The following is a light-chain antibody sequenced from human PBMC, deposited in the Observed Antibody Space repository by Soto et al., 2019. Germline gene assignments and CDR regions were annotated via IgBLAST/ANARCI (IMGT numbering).Light chain of an antibody. Sequence: QSVLTQPASVSGSPGQSITISCTGTSSDVGGYNYVSWYQQHPGNVPKLMIYEVTSRPAGVSHRFSGSKSGNTASLTISGLQAEDEADYYCSSYSTSYFYVFGSGTKGTVL. CDR3: SSYSTSYFYV. V-gene: IGLV2-14*01. J-gene: IGLJ1*01. CDR2: EVT. CDR1: SSDVGGYNY.